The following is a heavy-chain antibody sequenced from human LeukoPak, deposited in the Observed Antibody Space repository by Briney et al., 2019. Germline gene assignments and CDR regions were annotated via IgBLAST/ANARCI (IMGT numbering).Heavy chain of an antibody. CDR2: ITTSDGNT. D-gene: IGHD7-27*01. CDR1: GFTFSSYA. V-gene: IGHV3-23*01. J-gene: IGHJ4*02. CDR3: AKDGGLWVSAHWGDS. Sequence: GGSLRLSCAASGFTFSSYAMSWVRQAPGKGLEWVSTITTSDGNTYYADSVKGRFTVSRDNSKNTLFLQMNSLRAEDTAVFYCAKDGGLWVSAHWGDSWGRGTLVTVSS.